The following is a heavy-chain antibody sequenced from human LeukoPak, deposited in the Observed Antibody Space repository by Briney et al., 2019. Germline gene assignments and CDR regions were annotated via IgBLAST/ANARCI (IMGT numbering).Heavy chain of an antibody. CDR1: GDSMSTHY. CDR3: ATMGYSGIYYGGSGVDDY. V-gene: IGHV4-59*08. CDR2: ISYSGST. Sequence: SETLSLTCTVSGDSMSTHYWSWIRQPPGKGLEWIGYISYSGSTNYNPSLKSRLTISLHTSKNQFSLKLNSVTAADTAVYYCATMGYSGIYYGGSGVDDYWGQGTLVTVSS. J-gene: IGHJ4*02. D-gene: IGHD1-26*01.